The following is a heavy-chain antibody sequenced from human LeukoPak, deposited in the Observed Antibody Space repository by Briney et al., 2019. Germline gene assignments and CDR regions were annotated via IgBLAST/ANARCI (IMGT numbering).Heavy chain of an antibody. CDR3: ARLSFRDGYNFDQDSFDI. Sequence: SETLSLTCTVSGGSISSYYWSWIRQPPGKGLEWIGYIYYSGSTNYNPSLKSRVTISVDTSKNQFSLKLSSVTAADTAVYYCARLSFRDGYNFDQDSFDIWGQGTMVTVSS. V-gene: IGHV4-59*08. CDR2: IYYSGST. CDR1: GGSISSYY. D-gene: IGHD5-24*01. J-gene: IGHJ3*02.